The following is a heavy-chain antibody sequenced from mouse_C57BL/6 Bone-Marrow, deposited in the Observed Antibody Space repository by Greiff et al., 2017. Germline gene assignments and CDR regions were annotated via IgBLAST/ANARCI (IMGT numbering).Heavy chain of an antibody. CDR3: AREDYGIWYFDV. V-gene: IGHV5-4*01. Sequence: EVMLVESGGGLVKPGGSLKLSCAASGFTFSSYAMSWVRQTPEERLEWVATISDGGSYTYYPDNVKGRFTISRDNAKNNLYLQMSHLKSEDTAMYYCAREDYGIWYFDVWGTGTTVTVSS. D-gene: IGHD2-4*01. J-gene: IGHJ1*03. CDR1: GFTFSSYA. CDR2: ISDGGSYT.